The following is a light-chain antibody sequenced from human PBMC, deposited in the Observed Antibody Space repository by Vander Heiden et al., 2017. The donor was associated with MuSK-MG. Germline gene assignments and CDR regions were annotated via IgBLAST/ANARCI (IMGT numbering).Light chain of an antibody. CDR1: QSVSSN. V-gene: IGKV3-15*01. Sequence: EIVMTQSPATLSVPPGERATLSCRASQSVSSNLAWYQQKPGQAPRLLIYGASTRDTGIPARFSGSGYGTEFTLTISSRQSEDFAVYYCQQNNNWLPLTFGGGTKVEIK. CDR3: QQNNNWLPLT. CDR2: GAS. J-gene: IGKJ4*01.